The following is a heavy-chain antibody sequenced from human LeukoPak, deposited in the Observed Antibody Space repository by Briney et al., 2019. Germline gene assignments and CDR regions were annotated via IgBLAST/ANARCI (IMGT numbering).Heavy chain of an antibody. V-gene: IGHV3-48*01. J-gene: IGHJ4*02. Sequence: GGSLRLSCTASAFTFSDYSMNWVRQAPGKGLEWISYISGRSSTIYYADSVRGRFTISRDNAKNSMYLQMNRLRAEDTAVYYCARDRLTSGSYFFDYWGQGTLVTVSS. CDR2: ISGRSSTI. CDR1: AFTFSDYS. D-gene: IGHD1-26*01. CDR3: ARDRLTSGSYFFDY.